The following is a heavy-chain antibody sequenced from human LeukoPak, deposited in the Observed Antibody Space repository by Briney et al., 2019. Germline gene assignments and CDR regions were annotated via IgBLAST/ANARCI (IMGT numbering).Heavy chain of an antibody. J-gene: IGHJ4*02. CDR1: GFTFSSHW. D-gene: IGHD4-17*01. CDR2: ISSSGSTI. V-gene: IGHV3-48*03. Sequence: PGGSLRLSCAASGFTFSSHWMNWVRQAPGKGLEWVSYISSSGSTIYYADSVKGRFTISRDNAKNSLYLQMNSLRAEDTAVYYCARATAGYGDYYFDYWGQGTLVTVSS. CDR3: ARATAGYGDYYFDY.